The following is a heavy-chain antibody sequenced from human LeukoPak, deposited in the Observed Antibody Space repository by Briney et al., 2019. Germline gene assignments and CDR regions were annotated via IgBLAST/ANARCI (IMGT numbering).Heavy chain of an antibody. Sequence: ASVKVSCKASGYTFSDYYMHWVRQAPGQGLEWMGWTNLNSGATKYEQKFQGRVTMTKDTSVTTAYLELSRLTSDDTAVYYCARDDGRSSENAFDLWGQGTMVTVS. CDR2: TNLNSGAT. D-gene: IGHD6-6*01. J-gene: IGHJ3*01. CDR1: GYTFSDYY. V-gene: IGHV1-2*02. CDR3: ARDDGRSSENAFDL.